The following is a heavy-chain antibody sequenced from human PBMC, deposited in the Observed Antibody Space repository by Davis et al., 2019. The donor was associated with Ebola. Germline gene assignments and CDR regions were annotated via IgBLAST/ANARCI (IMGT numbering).Heavy chain of an antibody. V-gene: IGHV1-18*01. Sequence: ASVKVSCKASGGTFSSYAISWVRQAPGQGLEWMGWISAYNGNTNYAQKLQGRVTMTTDTSTSTAYMELRSLRSDDTAVYYCARGYCSGGSCYSGDYWGQGTLVTVSS. CDR2: ISAYNGNT. CDR3: ARGYCSGGSCYSGDY. D-gene: IGHD2-15*01. CDR1: GGTFSSYA. J-gene: IGHJ4*02.